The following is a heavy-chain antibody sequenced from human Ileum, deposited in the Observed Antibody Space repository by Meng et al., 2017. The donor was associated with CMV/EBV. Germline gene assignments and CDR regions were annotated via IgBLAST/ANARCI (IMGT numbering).Heavy chain of an antibody. CDR3: ARIHDSTGYLHLDY. Sequence: ASGFTFSTYSMHWVRQAPGKGLAWVAIISNDGSDKYYTDSVKGRFTISRDNSKSTLYLQMNNLRGEDTAVYYCARIHDSTGYLHLDYWGQGTLVTVSS. CDR2: ISNDGSDK. D-gene: IGHD3-22*01. V-gene: IGHV3-30*04. CDR1: GFTFSTYS. J-gene: IGHJ4*02.